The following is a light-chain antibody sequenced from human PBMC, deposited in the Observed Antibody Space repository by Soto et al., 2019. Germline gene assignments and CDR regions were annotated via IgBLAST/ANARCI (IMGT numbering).Light chain of an antibody. CDR2: RNS. Sequence: QSVLTQPPSVSGAPGQRVTISCIGSSSNIGAGYDVHWYQQLPGRAPKLLISRNSNRPSGVPDRFSASKSGASASLTITGLQPGDEADYYCQSYDTSVNGLFGGGTKLTVL. CDR1: SSNIGAGYD. V-gene: IGLV1-40*01. CDR3: QSYDTSVNGL. J-gene: IGLJ3*02.